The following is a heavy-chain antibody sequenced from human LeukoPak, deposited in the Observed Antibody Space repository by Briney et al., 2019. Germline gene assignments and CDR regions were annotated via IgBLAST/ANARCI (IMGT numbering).Heavy chain of an antibody. V-gene: IGHV1-46*01. CDR1: GYTFTNYY. CDR3: ARAMNSGYDYVYPHYPNWFDP. D-gene: IGHD5-12*01. CDR2: INPSSGTT. J-gene: IGHJ5*02. Sequence: ASVKVSCKASGYTFTNYYMVWVRQAPGQGLEWMGIINPSSGTTNYAQKFQGRVTITADESTSTAYMELSSLRSEDTAVYYCARAMNSGYDYVYPHYPNWFDPWGQGTLVTVSS.